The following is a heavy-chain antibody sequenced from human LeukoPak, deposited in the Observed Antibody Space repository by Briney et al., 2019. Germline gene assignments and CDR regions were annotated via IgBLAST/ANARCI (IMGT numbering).Heavy chain of an antibody. CDR2: INHSGST. J-gene: IGHJ4*02. Sequence: SETLSLTCAVYGGSFSGYYWSWIRQPPRKGLEWIGEINHSGSTNYNPSIKSRVTISVDTSKNQFSLKLSSVTAADTAVYYCARGKYSSDYWGQGTLVTVSS. CDR1: GGSFSGYY. CDR3: ARGKYSSDY. D-gene: IGHD6-6*01. V-gene: IGHV4-34*01.